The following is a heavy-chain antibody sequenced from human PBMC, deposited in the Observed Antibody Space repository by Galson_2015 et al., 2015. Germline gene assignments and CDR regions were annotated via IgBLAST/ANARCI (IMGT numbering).Heavy chain of an antibody. D-gene: IGHD2-15*01. J-gene: IGHJ2*01. Sequence: SVKVSCKASGGTFSSYAISWVRQAPGQGLEWMGGIIPIFGTANYAQKFQGRVTITADESTSTAYMELSSLRSEDTAVYYCARTGPSGQRLWYFDLWGRGTLSRSPQ. CDR2: IIPIFGTA. V-gene: IGHV1-69*13. CDR1: GGTFSSYA. CDR3: ARTGPSGQRLWYFDL.